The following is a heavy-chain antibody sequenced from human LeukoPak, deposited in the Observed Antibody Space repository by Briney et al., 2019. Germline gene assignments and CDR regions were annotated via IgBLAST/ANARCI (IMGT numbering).Heavy chain of an antibody. CDR3: ARNFVGTSGSYF. V-gene: IGHV4-38-2*02. Sequence: SETLSLTCTVSGYPISSGYYWGWIRQPPGKGLEWIGSIYHRGNTFYNPSLKSRVTISIDTSKNQFSLKLSSVTAADTAVYYCARNFVGTSGSYFWGQGTLVTVSS. CDR1: GYPISSGYY. J-gene: IGHJ4*02. CDR2: IYHRGNT. D-gene: IGHD1-26*01.